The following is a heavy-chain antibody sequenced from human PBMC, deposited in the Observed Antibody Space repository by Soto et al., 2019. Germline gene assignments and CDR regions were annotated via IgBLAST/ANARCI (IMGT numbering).Heavy chain of an antibody. CDR3: ARERALLLWFGDSYNWFDP. CDR2: INHSGST. J-gene: IGHJ5*02. V-gene: IGHV4-34*01. D-gene: IGHD3-10*01. CDR1: GGSFSGYY. Sequence: PSETLSLTCAFYGGSFSGYYWSLIRQPPGKGLEWIGEINHSGSTNYNPSLKSRVTISVDTSKNQFSLKLSSVTAADTAVYYCARERALLLWFGDSYNWFDPWGQGTLVTVSS.